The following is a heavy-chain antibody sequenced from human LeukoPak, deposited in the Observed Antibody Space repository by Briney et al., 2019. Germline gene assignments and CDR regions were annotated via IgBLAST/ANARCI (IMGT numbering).Heavy chain of an antibody. J-gene: IGHJ4*02. CDR1: GYTFTTYD. Sequence: ASVKVSCKASGYTFTTYDLNWVRQATGQGLEWLGYMKPNSGHTGYAQKFQGRVTMTRNTSISTAYMELSSLRSEDTAMYYCAREFRSDSHWGQGTLVTVAS. V-gene: IGHV1-8*01. CDR2: MKPNSGHT. CDR3: AREFRSDSH.